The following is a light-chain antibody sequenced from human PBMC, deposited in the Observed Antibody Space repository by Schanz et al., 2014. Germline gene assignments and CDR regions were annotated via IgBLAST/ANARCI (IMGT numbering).Light chain of an antibody. Sequence: QSALTQPPSVSGSPGQSVTISCTGTSNDVGSYNRVSWYQQPPGTAPKLMIYEVSNRPSGVPDRFSGSKSGNTASLTISGLQAEDEADYYCSSYTSSSPWVFGGGTKLTVL. CDR3: SSYTSSSPWV. V-gene: IGLV2-18*02. J-gene: IGLJ3*02. CDR2: EVS. CDR1: SNDVGSYNR.